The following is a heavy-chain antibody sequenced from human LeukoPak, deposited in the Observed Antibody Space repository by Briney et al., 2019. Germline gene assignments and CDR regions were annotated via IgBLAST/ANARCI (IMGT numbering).Heavy chain of an antibody. J-gene: IGHJ4*02. D-gene: IGHD6-13*01. V-gene: IGHV4-59*01. CDR1: GGSISGYY. Sequence: SETLSLTCTVSGGSISGYYWSWIRQPPGKGLEWIGYIYYSGSTNYNPSLKSRVTISVDTSKNQFSLKLSSVTAADTAVYYCARFIAAAGTGYFDYWGQGTLVTVSS. CDR2: IYYSGST. CDR3: ARFIAAAGTGYFDY.